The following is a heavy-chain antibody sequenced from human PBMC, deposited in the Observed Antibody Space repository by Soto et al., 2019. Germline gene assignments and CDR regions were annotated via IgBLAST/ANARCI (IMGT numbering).Heavy chain of an antibody. CDR3: ARVSSSWSFDY. V-gene: IGHV1-18*01. D-gene: IGHD6-13*01. CDR1: GYTFSSYG. CDR2: ISTYNGNT. Sequence: QVQLVQSGAEVKKPGASVKVSCKASGYTFSSYGFTWVRQAPGQGLEWMGWISTYNGNTNYAQKLQGRVTMTTDTSTSTAYMELRSLRSDDTAVYCCARVSSSWSFDYWGQGTLVTVSS. J-gene: IGHJ4*02.